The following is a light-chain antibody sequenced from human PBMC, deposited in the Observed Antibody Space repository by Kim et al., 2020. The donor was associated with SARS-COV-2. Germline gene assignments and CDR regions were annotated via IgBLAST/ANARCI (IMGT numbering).Light chain of an antibody. CDR2: YDS. CDR3: QVWDSLSGVI. CDR1: NIGGKS. J-gene: IGLJ2*01. Sequence: APGRTATITCGGHNIGGKSVHWYQQKPGQAPVLVIDYDSDRPSGIPDRFSGSNSGNTATLSISRVEAGDEADYYCQVWDSLSGVIFGGGTQLTVL. V-gene: IGLV3-21*04.